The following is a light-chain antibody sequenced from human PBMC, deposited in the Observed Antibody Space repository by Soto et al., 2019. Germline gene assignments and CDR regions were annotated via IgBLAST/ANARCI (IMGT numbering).Light chain of an antibody. V-gene: IGKV1-27*01. J-gene: IGKJ1*01. Sequence: DIQLTHSPSSLAASVGERVTITSRASQGISNFAAWYQLKPGRIPNLLIYATSTLLSGVSPRFSGSGYGTEFTLSISSLQPEDVGTFYCQKYHSAPTTFGRGTQVAIK. CDR2: ATS. CDR1: QGISNF. CDR3: QKYHSAPTT.